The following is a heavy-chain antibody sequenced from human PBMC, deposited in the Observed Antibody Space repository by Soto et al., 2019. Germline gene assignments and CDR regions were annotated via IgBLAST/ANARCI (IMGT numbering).Heavy chain of an antibody. CDR1: GFTFSSYA. CDR3: AQDGQYGYYSLYYYYYMAV. D-gene: IGHD4-17*01. Sequence: EVQLLESGGGLVQPGGSLRLSCAASGFTFSSYAMSWVRQAPGKGLEWVSAISGSGGSTYYADSVKGRFTICRDNSKNTMSLQMNSLRAEDTAVYYCAQDGQYGYYSLYYYYYMAVCGKGTTVTVSS. J-gene: IGHJ6*03. CDR2: ISGSGGST. V-gene: IGHV3-23*01.